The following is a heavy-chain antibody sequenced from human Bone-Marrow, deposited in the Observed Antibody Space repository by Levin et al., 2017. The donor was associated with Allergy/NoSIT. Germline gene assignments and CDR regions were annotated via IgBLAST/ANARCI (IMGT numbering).Heavy chain of an antibody. CDR2: IFYSGST. J-gene: IGHJ6*02. Sequence: SETLSLTCTVSGGSVNSGGYYWNWIRQYPGKGLEWIGYIFYSGSTYYNPSLKSRVTISLDTSKNQFSLKLSSVTAADTAVYYCATSKNGYNPRYYGIDVWGQGTTVTVSS. CDR3: ATSKNGYNPRYYGIDV. V-gene: IGHV4-31*03. D-gene: IGHD5-24*01. CDR1: GGSVNSGGYY.